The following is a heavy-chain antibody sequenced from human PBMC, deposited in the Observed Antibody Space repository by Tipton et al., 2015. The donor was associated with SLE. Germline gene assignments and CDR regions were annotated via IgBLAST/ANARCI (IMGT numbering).Heavy chain of an antibody. CDR2: FYAGGSI. CDR3: ARGSDGEYVRYFDV. CDR1: GFTFSAYE. D-gene: IGHD4-17*01. Sequence: QLVQSGGGLVRPGGSLRLSCVASGFTFSAYEMNWVRQAPGKGLEWIGSFYAGGSIYYKPSLESRVTASMDTSKNHLSLTLTSVTAADTAIYYCARGSDGEYVRYFDVWGPGTLVTVSS. J-gene: IGHJ2*01. V-gene: IGHV3-48*03.